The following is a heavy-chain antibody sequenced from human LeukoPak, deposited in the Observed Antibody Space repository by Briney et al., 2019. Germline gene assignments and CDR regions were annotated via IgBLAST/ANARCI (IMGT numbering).Heavy chain of an antibody. CDR3: AREVAAQNFDY. Sequence: GGSLRLSCAASGFAFSSYGMHWVRQAPGKGLEWVAVISYDGSNKYYADSVKGRFTISRDNSKNTLYLQMNSLRAEDTAVYYCAREVAAQNFDYWGQGTLVTVSS. J-gene: IGHJ4*02. CDR2: ISYDGSNK. V-gene: IGHV3-30*03. D-gene: IGHD2-15*01. CDR1: GFAFSSYG.